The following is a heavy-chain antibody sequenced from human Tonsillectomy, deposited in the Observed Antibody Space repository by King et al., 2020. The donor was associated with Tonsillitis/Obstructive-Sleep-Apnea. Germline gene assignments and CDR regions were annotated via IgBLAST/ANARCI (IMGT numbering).Heavy chain of an antibody. CDR2: ISGSGGST. V-gene: IGHV3-23*04. Sequence: VQLVESGGGLVQPGGSLRLSCAASGFTFSSYAMSWVRQAPGKGLEWVSVISGSGGSTYYADSGKGRFTISRDNSKNTLYLQMNSLRAGETYVYYCAKDGYESARYDGIDYWGQGILVTVSS. CDR3: AKDGYESARYDGIDY. D-gene: IGHD6-6*01. J-gene: IGHJ4*02. CDR1: GFTFSSYA.